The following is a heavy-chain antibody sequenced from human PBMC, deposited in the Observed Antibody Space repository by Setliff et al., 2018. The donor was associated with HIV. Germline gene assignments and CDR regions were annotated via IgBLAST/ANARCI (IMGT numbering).Heavy chain of an antibody. Sequence: GGSLRLSCATSGFTFSNYGMHWVRQAPGKGLEWVTFIHYDGSKAYYMDSVKGRFTISRDNPKNSLYLQMTSLRAEDTAVYYCARDDSNGNTDAFDIWGQGTTVTVSS. CDR2: IHYDGSKA. D-gene: IGHD5-18*01. J-gene: IGHJ3*02. CDR3: ARDDSNGNTDAFDI. V-gene: IGHV3-30*02. CDR1: GFTFSNYG.